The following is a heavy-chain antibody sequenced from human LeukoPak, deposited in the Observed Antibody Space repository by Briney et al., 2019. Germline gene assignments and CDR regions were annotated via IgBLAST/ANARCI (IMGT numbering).Heavy chain of an antibody. D-gene: IGHD3-16*02. V-gene: IGHV7-4-1*02. CDR3: ARASPGYYDYVWGSYRYAFDY. Sequence: GASVKVSCKASGYTFTSYAMNWVRQAPGQGLEWMGWINTNTGNPTYAQGFTGRFVFSLDTSVSTAYLQISSLKAEDTAVYYCARASPGYYDYVWGSYRYAFDYWGQGTLVTVSS. CDR1: GYTFTSYA. CDR2: INTNTGNP. J-gene: IGHJ4*02.